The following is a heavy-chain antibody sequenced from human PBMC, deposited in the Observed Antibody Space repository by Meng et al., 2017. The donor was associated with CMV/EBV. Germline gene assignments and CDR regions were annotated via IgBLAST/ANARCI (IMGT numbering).Heavy chain of an antibody. CDR1: GGSFSGYY. CDR3: ARGSGSYGSNFDS. CDR2: INHSGST. V-gene: IGHV4-34*01. D-gene: IGHD1-26*01. Sequence: SQTLSLTCAVYGGSFSGYYWSWIRQPPGKGLEWIGEINHSGSTNYNPSLKSRVTISVDTSKNQFSLKLSSVTAADTAVYYCARGSGSYGSNFDSWGQGTLVTVSS. J-gene: IGHJ4*02.